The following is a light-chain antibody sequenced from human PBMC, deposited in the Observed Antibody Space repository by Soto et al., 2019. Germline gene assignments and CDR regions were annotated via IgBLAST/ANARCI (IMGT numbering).Light chain of an antibody. CDR1: QSVSSN. J-gene: IGKJ2*01. Sequence: ETVMTQSPATLSVSPGETVTLSCRASQSVSSNLAWYQQKPGQAPRLLIYGASTRATRIPVRFSGSGSGTEITLTISSLQSEDFAVYCCQQYNNWPPYTFGQGTKLEIK. CDR2: GAS. V-gene: IGKV3-15*01. CDR3: QQYNNWPPYT.